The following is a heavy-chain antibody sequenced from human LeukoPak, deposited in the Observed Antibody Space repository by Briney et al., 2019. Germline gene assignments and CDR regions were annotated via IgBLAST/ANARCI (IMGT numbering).Heavy chain of an antibody. J-gene: IGHJ4*02. Sequence: PGGSLRLSCAASAFTFSSNAMSWVRQAPGKGLEWVSAISGSGGSTYYADSVKGRFTISRDNSTNTLYLQMNSLRAEDTAVYYCANLRGYDSSGYYELGGFDYWGQGTLVTVSS. CDR3: ANLRGYDSSGYYELGGFDY. CDR2: ISGSGGST. V-gene: IGHV3-23*01. D-gene: IGHD3-22*01. CDR1: AFTFSSNA.